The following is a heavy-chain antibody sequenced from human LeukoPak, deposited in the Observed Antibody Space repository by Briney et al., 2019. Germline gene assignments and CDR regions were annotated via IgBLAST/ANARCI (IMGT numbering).Heavy chain of an antibody. D-gene: IGHD3-22*01. Sequence: GGSLRLSCTASGFTFSNYGMHWVRQAPGKGLEWVAFIRYDGSNKYYADSVKGRFTISRDNSKNTLYLQMNSLRAEDTAVYYCAKDQLTYYFDSSGYYPLAYWGQGTLVTVSS. CDR1: GFTFSNYG. CDR2: IRYDGSNK. CDR3: AKDQLTYYFDSSGYYPLAY. J-gene: IGHJ4*02. V-gene: IGHV3-30*02.